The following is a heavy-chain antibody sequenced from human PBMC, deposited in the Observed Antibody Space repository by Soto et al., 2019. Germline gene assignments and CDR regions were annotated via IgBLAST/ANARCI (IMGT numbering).Heavy chain of an antibody. Sequence: PGGALRRSCAASGFTFSSYPMSWVRQAPGKGLEWVSAISGSGGSTYYADSVKGRFTISRDNSKNTLYLQMNSLRAEDTAVYYCAKGPWSSGWTGTYNWFDPWGQGTLVTVSS. CDR1: GFTFSSYP. V-gene: IGHV3-23*01. D-gene: IGHD6-19*01. CDR2: ISGSGGST. CDR3: AKGPWSSGWTGTYNWFDP. J-gene: IGHJ5*02.